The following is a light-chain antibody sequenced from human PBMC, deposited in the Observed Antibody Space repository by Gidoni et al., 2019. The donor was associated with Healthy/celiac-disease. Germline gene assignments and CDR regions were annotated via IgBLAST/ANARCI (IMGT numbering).Light chain of an antibody. V-gene: IGKV1-39*01. CDR2: AAS. CDR3: QQSYSTPSIT. J-gene: IGKJ5*01. CDR1: QSISSY. Sequence: IQITQSPSSLSASVGDRVTITCRASQSISSYLNWYQQKPGKAPKLLIYAASSLQSGVPSRFSGSGSGTDFTLTISSLQPEDFATYYCQQSYSTPSITFGQXTRLEIK.